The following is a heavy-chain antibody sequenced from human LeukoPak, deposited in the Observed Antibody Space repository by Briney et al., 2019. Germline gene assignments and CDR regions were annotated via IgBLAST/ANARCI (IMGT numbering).Heavy chain of an antibody. J-gene: IGHJ4*02. CDR2: ISGSGGST. CDR1: GFTFSSYA. Sequence: GGSLRLSCAASGFTFSSYAMSWVRQAPGKGLEWVSAISGSGGSTYYADSVKGRFTISRDNSKHTLYLQMHSLRAEDTAVYYCARDDGYYYSFDYWGQGTLVTVSS. V-gene: IGHV3-23*01. D-gene: IGHD3-22*01. CDR3: ARDDGYYYSFDY.